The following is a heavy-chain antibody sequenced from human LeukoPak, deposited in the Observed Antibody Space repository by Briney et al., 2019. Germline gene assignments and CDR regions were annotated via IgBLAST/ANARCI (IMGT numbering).Heavy chain of an antibody. Sequence: GGSLRLSCAASGFTFSSYEMHWVRQASGKGLEWVGRIRSKANSYATAYAASVKGRFTISRDDSKNTAYLQMNSLRAEDTAVYYCARVLAVAVPDYWGQGTLVTVSS. V-gene: IGHV3-73*01. CDR1: GFTFSSYE. CDR2: IRSKANSYAT. CDR3: ARVLAVAVPDY. J-gene: IGHJ4*02. D-gene: IGHD6-19*01.